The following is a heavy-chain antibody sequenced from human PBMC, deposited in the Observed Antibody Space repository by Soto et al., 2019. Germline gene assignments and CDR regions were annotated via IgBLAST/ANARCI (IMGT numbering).Heavy chain of an antibody. J-gene: IGHJ6*03. V-gene: IGHV4-34*01. CDR2: INHSGST. D-gene: IGHD2-15*01. Sequence: SGTVSLTCAFDGGAFSGYYWRWIRQPPGKGLEWIGEINHSGSTNYNPSLKSRVTISVDTSKNQFSLKLSSVTAADTAVYYCARGRVAAYSGYYYYMDVWGKGTTVTVSS. CDR1: GGAFSGYY. CDR3: ARGRVAAYSGYYYYMDV.